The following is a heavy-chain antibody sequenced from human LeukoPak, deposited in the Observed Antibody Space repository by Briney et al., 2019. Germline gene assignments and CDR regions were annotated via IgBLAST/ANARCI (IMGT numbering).Heavy chain of an antibody. CDR3: ARLRGYSSGYFDY. V-gene: IGHV5-51*01. D-gene: IGHD6-19*01. J-gene: IGHJ4*02. CDR1: GYSFTTYW. Sequence: NRGESLKISCKGSGYSFTTYWIGWVRQMPGKGLEWMGIIYPGDSDTTYSPSFQGQVTISADKSISTAYLQWSSLKASDAAMYYCARLRGYSSGYFDYWGQGTLVTVSS. CDR2: IYPGDSDT.